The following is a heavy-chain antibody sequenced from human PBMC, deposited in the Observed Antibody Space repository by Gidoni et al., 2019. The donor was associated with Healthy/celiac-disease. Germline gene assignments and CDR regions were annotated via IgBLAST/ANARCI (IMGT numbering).Heavy chain of an antibody. CDR3: ARGWLAPYYYYGMDV. Sequence: QLQLQESGPGLVKPSETLSLTCAVSGGSISSSSYYWGWIRQPPGKGLEWIGRIYYSGSTYYNPSLKSRVTISVDTSKNQFSLKLSSVTAADTAVYYCARGWLAPYYYYGMDVWGQGTTVTVSS. CDR1: GGSISSSSYY. J-gene: IGHJ6*02. CDR2: IYYSGST. D-gene: IGHD6-19*01. V-gene: IGHV4-39*01.